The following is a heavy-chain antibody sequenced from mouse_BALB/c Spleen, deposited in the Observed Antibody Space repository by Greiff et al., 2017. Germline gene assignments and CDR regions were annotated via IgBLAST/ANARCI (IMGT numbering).Heavy chain of an antibody. CDR2: INPSNGGT. J-gene: IGHJ4*01. CDR1: GYTFTSYY. CDR3: TRSGYGNSYYAMDY. D-gene: IGHD2-1*01. V-gene: IGHV1S81*02. Sequence: VQLQQPGAELVKPGASVKLSCKASGYTFTSYYMYWVKQRPGQGLEWIGGINPSNGGTNFNEKFKSKATLTVDKSSSTAYMQLSSLTSEDSAVYYCTRSGYGNSYYAMDYWGQGTSVTVSS.